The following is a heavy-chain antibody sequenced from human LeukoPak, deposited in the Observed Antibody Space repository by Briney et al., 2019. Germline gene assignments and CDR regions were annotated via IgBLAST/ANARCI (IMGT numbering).Heavy chain of an antibody. CDR3: AKEASRGSSFAYTPIEKPYYLDY. D-gene: IGHD5-18*01. CDR1: GFTFSSSG. J-gene: IGHJ4*02. CDR2: IRYGGSHK. V-gene: IGHV3-30*02. Sequence: GGSLRLSCAASGFTFSSSGMHWVRQAPGKGLEWVAFIRYGGSHKYYADSVKGRFTISRDNSKNTLFLQMNSLRAEDTAVYYCAKEASRGSSFAYTPIEKPYYLDYWGQGTLATVSS.